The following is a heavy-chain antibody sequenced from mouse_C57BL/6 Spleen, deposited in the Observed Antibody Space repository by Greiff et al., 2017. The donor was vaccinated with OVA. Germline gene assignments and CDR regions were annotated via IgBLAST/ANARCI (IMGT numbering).Heavy chain of an antibody. CDR2: ISGGGGNT. Sequence: EVQGVESGGGLVKPGGSLKLSCAASGFTFSSYTMSWVRQTPEKRLEWVATISGGGGNTYYPDSVKGRFTISRDNAKNTLYLQMSSLRSEDTALYYCARRGYWFAYWGQGTLVTVSA. CDR3: ARRGYWFAY. CDR1: GFTFSSYT. V-gene: IGHV5-9*01. J-gene: IGHJ3*01.